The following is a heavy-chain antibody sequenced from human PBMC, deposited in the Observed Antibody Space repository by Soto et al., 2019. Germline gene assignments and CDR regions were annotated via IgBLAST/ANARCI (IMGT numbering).Heavy chain of an antibody. CDR1: GFTFSDYY. CDR3: ARDHGGKAVAGNYYYGLDV. V-gene: IGHV3-11*06. D-gene: IGHD6-19*01. CDR2: ISSSSSYT. Sequence: LRLSCAASGFTFSDYYMSWIRQAPGKGLEWVSYISSSSSYTNYADSVKGRFTISRDNAKNSLYLQMNSLRAEDTAVYYCARDHGGKAVAGNYYYGLDVWGQGTTVTVSS. J-gene: IGHJ6*02.